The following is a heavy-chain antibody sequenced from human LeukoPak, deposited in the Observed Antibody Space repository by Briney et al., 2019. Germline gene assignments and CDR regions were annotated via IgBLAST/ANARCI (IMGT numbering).Heavy chain of an antibody. CDR2: ISYDGSNK. CDR1: GFTFSSYA. CDR3: ARDPYSYGIWFKFWYFDL. V-gene: IGHV3-30-3*01. Sequence: GGSLRLSCAASGFTFSSYAMHWVRQAPGKGLEWVAVISYDGSNKYYADSVKGRFTISRDNSKNTLYLQMNSLRAEDTAVYYCARDPYSYGIWFKFWYFDLWGRGTLVTVSS. D-gene: IGHD5-18*01. J-gene: IGHJ2*01.